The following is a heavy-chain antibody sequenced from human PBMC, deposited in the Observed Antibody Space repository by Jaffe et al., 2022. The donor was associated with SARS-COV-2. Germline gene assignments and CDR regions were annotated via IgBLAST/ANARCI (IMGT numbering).Heavy chain of an antibody. J-gene: IGHJ6*04. V-gene: IGHV4-38-2*02. CDR1: GYSIRSGYY. CDR3: ARDNYYGSGRHWGYYMDV. CDR2: VYQSGSS. Sequence: QVQLQESGPGLVKPSETLSLTCSVFGYSIRSGYYWGWIRQPPGKGLEWIGSVYQSGSSFYNPSLKSRFTISLDTSKNQFSLTLSSVTAADTAVYYCARDNYYGSGRHWGYYMDVWGKGTTVTVSS. D-gene: IGHD3-10*01.